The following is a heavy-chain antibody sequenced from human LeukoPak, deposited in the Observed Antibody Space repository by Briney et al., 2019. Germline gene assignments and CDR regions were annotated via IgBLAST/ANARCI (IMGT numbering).Heavy chain of an antibody. J-gene: IGHJ4*02. D-gene: IGHD5-18*01. Sequence: PGGALRLPCAASGFTFSSYSMNWVRQAPGKGLEWISYISSSSNSIYYSDSVKGRFTISRDNAKNSLYLQMNSLRAEDTAVYYCLRYNYGYYFDYWGQGTLVTVSS. CDR2: ISSSSNSI. CDR1: GFTFSSYS. V-gene: IGHV3-48*01. CDR3: LRYNYGYYFDY.